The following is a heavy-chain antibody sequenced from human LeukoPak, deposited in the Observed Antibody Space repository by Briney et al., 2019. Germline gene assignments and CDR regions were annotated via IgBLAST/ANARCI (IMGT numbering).Heavy chain of an antibody. CDR1: GFTFSSYW. CDR3: ARVVGAIVFDY. Sequence: GGSLRLSCVASGFTFSSYWMHWVRQDPRKGLEWVAVIWYDGSNKYYADSVKGRFTISRDNSKNTLYLQMNSLRAEDTAVYYCARVVGAIVFDYWGQGTLVTVSS. J-gene: IGHJ4*02. V-gene: IGHV3-33*08. D-gene: IGHD1-26*01. CDR2: IWYDGSNK.